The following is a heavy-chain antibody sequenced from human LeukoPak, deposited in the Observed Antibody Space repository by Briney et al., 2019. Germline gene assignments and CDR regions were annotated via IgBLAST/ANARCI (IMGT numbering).Heavy chain of an antibody. J-gene: IGHJ6*02. V-gene: IGHV4-59*01. CDR3: ARESYYDSSGYYDYYYGMDV. D-gene: IGHD3-22*01. CDR2: IYYSGST. CDR1: GGSISSYY. Sequence: PSETLSLTCTVSGGSISSYYWSWIRQPPGKGLEWIGYIYYSGSTNYNPSLKSRVTISVDTSKNQFSLKLSSVTAADTAVYYCARESYYDSSGYYDYYYGMDVWGRGTTVTVSS.